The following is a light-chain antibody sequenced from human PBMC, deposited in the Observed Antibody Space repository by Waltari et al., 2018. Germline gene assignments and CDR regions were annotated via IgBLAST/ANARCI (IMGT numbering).Light chain of an antibody. J-gene: IGKJ1*01. CDR3: QHYVRLPAT. CDR2: GAS. V-gene: IGKV3-20*01. Sequence: EIVLTQSPGTLSLSPGERATLSCRASQSFGTSLAWYQQKPGQAPGLLIYGASLRAAGIPDRFSGSGSGTDFSLTISRLEPEDCAVYYCQHYVRLPATFGQGTRVEIK. CDR1: QSFGTS.